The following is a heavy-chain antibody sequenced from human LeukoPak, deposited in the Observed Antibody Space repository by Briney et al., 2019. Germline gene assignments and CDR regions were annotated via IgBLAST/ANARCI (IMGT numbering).Heavy chain of an antibody. J-gene: IGHJ6*02. CDR2: ISSSGSTM. V-gene: IGHV3-11*01. Sequence: GGSLRLSCAASGFTFSDYYMSWIRQAPGKGLEWVSYISSSGSTMYYADSVKGRFTISRDNAKNSLYLQMNSLRAEDTAVYYCARAPEYYDILTGYYYYYGMDVWGQGTTVTVSS. D-gene: IGHD3-9*01. CDR1: GFTFSDYY. CDR3: ARAPEYYDILTGYYYYYGMDV.